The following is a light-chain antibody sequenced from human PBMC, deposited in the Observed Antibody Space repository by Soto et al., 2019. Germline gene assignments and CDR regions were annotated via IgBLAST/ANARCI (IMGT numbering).Light chain of an antibody. Sequence: DIQMTQSPPSLSASVGDRVTITCRASQRISNYLNWYQHKPGKAPRLLIYAASSLQSGVPSRFSGSGYGTDFTLTISSLQPEDFATYYCQQSYSTLDYTFGQGTKVEIK. CDR1: QRISNY. V-gene: IGKV1-39*01. J-gene: IGKJ2*01. CDR2: AAS. CDR3: QQSYSTLDYT.